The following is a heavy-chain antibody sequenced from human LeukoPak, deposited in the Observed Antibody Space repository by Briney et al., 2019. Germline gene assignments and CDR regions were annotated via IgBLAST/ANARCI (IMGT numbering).Heavy chain of an antibody. J-gene: IGHJ4*02. D-gene: IGHD5-24*01. Sequence: SETLSLTCTVSGGSISSSDYYWGWIRQPPGKGLEWIGSIYHTGSTSYNPSLKSRVTISVDTSKNQFSLKLSSVTAADTAVYFCASHRRDGYNYVGGRFDYWGQGTLVTVSS. CDR1: GGSISSSDYY. CDR2: IYHTGST. CDR3: ASHRRDGYNYVGGRFDY. V-gene: IGHV4-39*01.